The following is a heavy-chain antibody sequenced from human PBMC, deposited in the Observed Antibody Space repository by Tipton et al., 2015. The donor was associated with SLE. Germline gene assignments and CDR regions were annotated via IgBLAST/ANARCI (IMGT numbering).Heavy chain of an antibody. J-gene: IGHJ4*02. CDR3: ARDPGTVTPPDY. CDR1: GYTFDSYG. V-gene: IGHV1-18*04. D-gene: IGHD4-17*01. Sequence: QLVQSGAEVKKPGASVRVSCKASGYTFDSYGFSWVRQAPGQGLEWMGWISAYTGDTNYAQQFQGRVTMTTDTPTTTAHMELRSLRSDDTAVYYCARDPGTVTPPDYWGQGTLVTVSS. CDR2: ISAYTGDT.